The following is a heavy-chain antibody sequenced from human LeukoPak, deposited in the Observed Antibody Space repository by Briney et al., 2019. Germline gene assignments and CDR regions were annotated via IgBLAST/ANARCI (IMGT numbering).Heavy chain of an antibody. CDR2: XXYSGXT. CDR1: GGSXSSGGYX. CDR3: ARGEDYGGNSGMGDY. Sequence: SQTLSLTCTVSGGSXSSGGYXWXXXXQPXXXXXXXXXYXXYSGXTYYNPXLKSRVTISVDTSKNQFSLKLSSVTAADTAVYYCARGEDYGGNSGMGDYWGQGTLVTVSS. J-gene: IGHJ4*02. D-gene: IGHD4-23*01. V-gene: IGHV4-30-4*01.